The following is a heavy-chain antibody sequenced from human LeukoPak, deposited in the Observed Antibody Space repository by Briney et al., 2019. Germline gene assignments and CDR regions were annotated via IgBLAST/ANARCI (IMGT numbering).Heavy chain of an antibody. CDR3: ARPPYCSSTSCYRAWFDP. Sequence: PSETLSLTCSVSGGSINSFYRSWIRQPPGKGLQWIGYIYYSGSTNYNTTLKSRVTISVDTSKNQFSLKLRSVTAADTAVYYCARPPYCSSTSCYRAWFDPWGQGTLVTVSS. J-gene: IGHJ5*02. D-gene: IGHD2-2*02. CDR1: GGSINSFY. CDR2: IYYSGST. V-gene: IGHV4-59*01.